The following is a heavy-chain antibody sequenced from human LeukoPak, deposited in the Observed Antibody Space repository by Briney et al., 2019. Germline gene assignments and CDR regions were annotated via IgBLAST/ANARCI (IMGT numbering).Heavy chain of an antibody. CDR1: GYSISSGYY. V-gene: IGHV4-38-2*02. D-gene: IGHD3-10*01. CDR2: IYHSGST. Sequence: SETLSLTCTVSGYSISSGYYWGWIRQPPGKGLEWIGSIYHSGSTYYNPSLKSRVTISVDTSKNQFSLKLSSVTAADTAVYYCARLTDMVRFRWFDPWGQGTLVTVSS. CDR3: ARLTDMVRFRWFDP. J-gene: IGHJ5*02.